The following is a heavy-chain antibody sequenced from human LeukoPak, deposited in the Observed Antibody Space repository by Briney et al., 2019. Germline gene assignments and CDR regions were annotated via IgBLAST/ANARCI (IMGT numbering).Heavy chain of an antibody. V-gene: IGHV3-30*04. CDR3: AKGKFEYSTSCPDY. Sequence: GGSLRLSCAASGFTFSSYAMHWVRQAPGKGLEWVAFISHDGSNKYYADSVKGRFTISRDNSKNTLYLQMNSLRAEDTAVYYCAKGKFEYSTSCPDYWGQGTLVTVSS. CDR2: ISHDGSNK. J-gene: IGHJ4*02. CDR1: GFTFSSYA. D-gene: IGHD6-13*01.